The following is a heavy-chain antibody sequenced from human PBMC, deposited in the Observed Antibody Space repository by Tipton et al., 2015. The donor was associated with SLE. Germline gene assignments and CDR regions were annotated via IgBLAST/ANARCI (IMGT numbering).Heavy chain of an antibody. D-gene: IGHD3-10*01. CDR3: ARQRLRLLSPLDA. CDR2: IYNSGIT. V-gene: IGHV4-4*02. J-gene: IGHJ6*02. CDR1: GASIASSDW. Sequence: TLSLTCAVSGASIASSDWWSWVRQPPGKGLEWIGLIYNSGITNYNPSLQSRGTISVDTSKNHFSLELTSVTAADTAVYYCARQRLRLLSPLDAWGQGTTVTVS.